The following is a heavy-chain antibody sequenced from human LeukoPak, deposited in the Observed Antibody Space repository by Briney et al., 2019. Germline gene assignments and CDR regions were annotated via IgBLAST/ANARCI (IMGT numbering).Heavy chain of an antibody. J-gene: IGHJ3*02. V-gene: IGHV4-34*01. CDR2: INHSGNI. Sequence: SETLSLTCAVYGESFIGHYWSWIRQPPGKGLEWIGEINHSGNINYNSSLKSRVTISLHTSTSQFSLKLTSVTVADTAVYYCATGSGYYYSSAFDIWGQGTMVTVSS. CDR3: ATGSGYYYSSAFDI. CDR1: GESFIGHY. D-gene: IGHD3-22*01.